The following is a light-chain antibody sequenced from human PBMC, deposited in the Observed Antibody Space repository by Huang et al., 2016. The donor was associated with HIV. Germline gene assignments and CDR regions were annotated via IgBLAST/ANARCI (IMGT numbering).Light chain of an antibody. V-gene: IGKV3-15*01. CDR3: QQYKDWPPLT. CDR1: HSVDSD. J-gene: IGKJ4*01. CDR2: DAS. Sequence: EIEMTQSPATLSVSPGERATLSCRASHSVDSDLAWYQQKPGQAPRLLIYDASTRATGVAAKFNATGSGPDFSLTITNLQFDDFAVDYCQQYKDWPPLTFGGGTKVAI.